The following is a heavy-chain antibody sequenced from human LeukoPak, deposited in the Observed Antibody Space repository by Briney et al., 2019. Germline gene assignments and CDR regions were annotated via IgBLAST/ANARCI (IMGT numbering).Heavy chain of an antibody. CDR3: AKLIQPSRDGNDHGDPMRYYFDY. V-gene: IGHV3-23*01. J-gene: IGHJ4*02. Sequence: PGGSLRLSCAASGFSFYSYAMSWVRQAPGKGLEWVSAISGSGGSTYYADSVKGRFTISRDNSKNTLYLQMNSLRAEDTAVYYCAKLIQPSRDGNDHGDPMRYYFDYWGQGTLVTVSS. CDR2: ISGSGGST. D-gene: IGHD4-17*01. CDR1: GFSFYSYA.